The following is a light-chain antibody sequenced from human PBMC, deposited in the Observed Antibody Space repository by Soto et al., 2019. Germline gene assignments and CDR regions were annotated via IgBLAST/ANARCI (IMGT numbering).Light chain of an antibody. Sequence: IFLPQSPATLSSFQCEIVNLPCRASQYINNRLAWYQHRPGQAPRLLIYQTSIRAAGIPARFSASGSGTDFTLTISDVQPEDFALYYCHQRQSWPRTFGQGTKVDIK. CDR2: QTS. V-gene: IGKV3-11*01. CDR3: HQRQSWPRT. CDR1: QYINNR. J-gene: IGKJ1*01.